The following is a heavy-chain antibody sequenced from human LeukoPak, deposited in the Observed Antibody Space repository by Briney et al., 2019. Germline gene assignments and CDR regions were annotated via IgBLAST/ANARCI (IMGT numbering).Heavy chain of an antibody. CDR1: GFTFFNYG. CDR2: ISYDGGNQ. CDR3: AKDRRMMSAYYGMDV. V-gene: IGHV3-30*18. D-gene: IGHD3-16*01. Sequence: GGSLRLSCEASGFTFFNYGVHWVRQAPGKGLEWVSLISYDGGNQKYADSVKGRFTISRDNSKNTVYLQLDSLRAEDTAVYYCAKDRRMMSAYYGMDVWGQGTTVIVSS. J-gene: IGHJ6*02.